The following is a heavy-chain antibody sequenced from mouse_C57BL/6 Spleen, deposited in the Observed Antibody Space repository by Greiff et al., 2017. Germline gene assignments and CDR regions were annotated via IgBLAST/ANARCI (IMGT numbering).Heavy chain of an antibody. D-gene: IGHD3-3*01. V-gene: IGHV1-69*01. CDR2: IDPSDSYT. CDR1: GYTFTSYW. Sequence: QVQLQQPGAELVMPGASVKLSCKASGYTFTSYWMHWVKQRPGQGLEWIGEIDPSDSYTNYNQKFKGKSTLTVDKSSSTAYMQLSSLTSEDSAVYYCARGTGSSLCFDYWGQGTTLTVSS. CDR3: ARGTGSSLCFDY. J-gene: IGHJ2*01.